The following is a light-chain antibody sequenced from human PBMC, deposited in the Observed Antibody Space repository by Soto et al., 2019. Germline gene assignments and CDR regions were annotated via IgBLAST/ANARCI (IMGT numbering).Light chain of an antibody. CDR1: QSVSSN. CDR2: DAS. V-gene: IGKV3-15*01. CDR3: QQYNKWRT. Sequence: EIVMTPSPATLSVSPVERATLSCRASQSVSSNLAWYQQKPGQAPRLLIYDASTRATGIPARISGTGSGTEFTLTISSLQSEDFAVYYCQQYNKWRTFGQGTKVDIK. J-gene: IGKJ1*01.